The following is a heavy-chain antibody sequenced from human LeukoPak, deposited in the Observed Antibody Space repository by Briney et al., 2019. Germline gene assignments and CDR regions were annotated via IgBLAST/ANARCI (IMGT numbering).Heavy chain of an antibody. CDR2: ISPYNGNT. V-gene: IGHV1-18*01. D-gene: IGHD3-10*01. Sequence: ASVKVSCKASGYTFRRYGISWVRQAPGQGLEWMGWISPYNGNTNYIQKVQGRVTMTTDTSTSTAYMELRSLRSDDTAVYYCARAITMIRGVIHDAFDIWGQGTMVTVSS. J-gene: IGHJ3*02. CDR1: GYTFRRYG. CDR3: ARAITMIRGVIHDAFDI.